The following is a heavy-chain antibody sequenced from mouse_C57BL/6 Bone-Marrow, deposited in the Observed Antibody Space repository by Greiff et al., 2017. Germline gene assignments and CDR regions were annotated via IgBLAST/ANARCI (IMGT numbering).Heavy chain of an antibody. CDR1: GFTFSSYG. Sequence: EVQGVESGGDLVKPRGSLKLSCAASGFTFSSYGMSWVRQTPDKRLEWVATISSGGSYTYYPDSVKGRFTISRDNAKNTLYLQLSSLKSEDTAMYYCARHRWLLRWYFDVWGTGTTVTVSS. CDR3: ARHRWLLRWYFDV. CDR2: ISSGGSYT. D-gene: IGHD2-3*01. V-gene: IGHV5-6*01. J-gene: IGHJ1*03.